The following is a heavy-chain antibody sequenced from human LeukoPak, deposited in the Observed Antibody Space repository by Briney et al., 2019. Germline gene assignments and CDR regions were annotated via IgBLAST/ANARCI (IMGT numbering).Heavy chain of an antibody. V-gene: IGHV4-38-2*02. CDR1: SYSINSGYY. J-gene: IGHJ6*04. D-gene: IGHD3-10*02. CDR3: AELGITMIGGV. CDR2: IYRSGST. Sequence: PSETLSLTCTVSSYSINSGYYWGWIRQPPGKGLEWIGNIYRSGSTYYNPSLESRVTISIDMSKNQFSLRLRSVTASDTAVYYCAELGITMIGGVWGKGTTVTISS.